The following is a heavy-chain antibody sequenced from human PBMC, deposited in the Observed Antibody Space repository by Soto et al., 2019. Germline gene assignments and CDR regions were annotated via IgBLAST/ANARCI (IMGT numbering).Heavy chain of an antibody. Sequence: EVQVVESGGGLVQPGGSPRLSCAASGFSVTNNYMNWVRQAPGKGLEWVSIIDIGGNTYYADSVKDRFTISRDNSRNTLYLHMDSLRAADTAVYYCARGRGSTGYLGREHYFAYWGQGTLVTVSP. V-gene: IGHV3-66*01. D-gene: IGHD2-2*01. CDR1: GFSVTNNY. CDR3: ARGRGSTGYLGREHYFAY. CDR2: IDIGGNT. J-gene: IGHJ4*02.